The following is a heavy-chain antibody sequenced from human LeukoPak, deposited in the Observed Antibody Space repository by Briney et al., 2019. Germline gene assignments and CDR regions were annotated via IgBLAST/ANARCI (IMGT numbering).Heavy chain of an antibody. CDR3: ARDTSPDYFWIGINWFDP. V-gene: IGHV3-7*01. CDR1: GFTFSSYW. J-gene: IGHJ5*02. Sequence: EGSLRLSCAASGFTFSSYWMSWVRQAPGKGLEWVADIKQDGSEKYYVDSVKGRFTISRDNAKNSLYLQMNSLRAEDTAVYYCARDTSPDYFWIGINWFDPWGQGTLVTVSS. CDR2: IKQDGSEK. D-gene: IGHD3-3*01.